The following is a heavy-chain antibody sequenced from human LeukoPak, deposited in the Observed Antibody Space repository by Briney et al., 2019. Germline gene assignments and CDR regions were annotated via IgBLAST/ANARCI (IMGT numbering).Heavy chain of an antibody. V-gene: IGHV3-20*04. D-gene: IGHD6-19*01. CDR2: TNWNGGST. J-gene: IGHJ4*02. CDR1: GFSLDDYG. CDR3: ARDGRSGWYSDN. Sequence: PGGSLRLSCAASGFSLDDYGMSWVRQGPGKGLEWVAGTNWNGGSTGYADSVKGRFTISRDNAMKFLYLQMNSLRVEDTALYYCARDGRSGWYSDNWGQGTLVTVSS.